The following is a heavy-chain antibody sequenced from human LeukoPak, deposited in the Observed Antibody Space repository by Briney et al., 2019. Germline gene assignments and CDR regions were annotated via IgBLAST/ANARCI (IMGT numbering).Heavy chain of an antibody. CDR3: ARYRYDPNWFDP. V-gene: IGHV4-39*01. CDR2: IYSSGTT. CDR1: GGSISDSIHS. J-gene: IGHJ5*02. D-gene: IGHD3-16*02. Sequence: SETLSLTCTVSGGSISDSIHSWVWIRQPRGKGLEWIGSIYSSGTTYYNPSLKTRATVFVDTSKNQFSLKLRSVTAADTAVYYCARYRYDPNWFDPWGQGTLVTVSS.